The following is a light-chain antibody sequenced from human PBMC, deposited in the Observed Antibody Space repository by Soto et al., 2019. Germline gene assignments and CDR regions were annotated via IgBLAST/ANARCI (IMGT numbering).Light chain of an antibody. V-gene: IGLV2-14*01. J-gene: IGLJ3*02. CDR1: SSDVGAFSY. CDR3: SSYTTTSARV. Sequence: QSALTQPASVSGSPGQSITISCTGTSSDVGAFSYVSWFQHLPGKAPKLLIFEVTNRPSGVSNRFSGSQSGNTASLTISGLQAEDEADYYCSSYTTTSARVFGGGTKLTVL. CDR2: EVT.